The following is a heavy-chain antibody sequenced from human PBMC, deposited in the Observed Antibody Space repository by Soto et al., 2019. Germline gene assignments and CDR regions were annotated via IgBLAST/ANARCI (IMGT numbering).Heavy chain of an antibody. CDR2: INPNSGGT. CDR1: GYTFTGYY. D-gene: IGHD3-16*02. J-gene: IGHJ6*02. Sequence: GASVKVSCKASGYTFTGYYMHWVRQAPGQGLEWMGWINPNSGGTNYAQKFQGWVTMTRDTSISTAYMELSRLRSDDTAVYHCARERVWGSYRPHYYYGMDVWGQGATVTVS. V-gene: IGHV1-2*04. CDR3: ARERVWGSYRPHYYYGMDV.